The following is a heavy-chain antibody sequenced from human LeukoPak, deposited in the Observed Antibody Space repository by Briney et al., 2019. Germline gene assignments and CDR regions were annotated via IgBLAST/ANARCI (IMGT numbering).Heavy chain of an antibody. J-gene: IGHJ4*02. Sequence: GGSLRLACAASGFTFSSYSMDWARQAPEKGLEWVSCIRYSSSTIYYADSVKGRFTISRDNGKNSLYLQMNSLRAEDTAVYYCARDRLHYGEYEKTFDYWGQGTLVTVSS. D-gene: IGHD4-17*01. CDR3: ARDRLHYGEYEKTFDY. V-gene: IGHV3-48*01. CDR2: IRYSSSTI. CDR1: GFTFSSYS.